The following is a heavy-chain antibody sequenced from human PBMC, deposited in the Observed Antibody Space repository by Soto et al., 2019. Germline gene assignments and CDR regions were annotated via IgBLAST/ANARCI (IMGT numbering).Heavy chain of an antibody. V-gene: IGHV2-5*01. D-gene: IGHD6-19*01. CDR1: GFSLSASGVG. J-gene: IGHJ4*02. Sequence: QITLKESGPTLVKPTQTLTLTCTFSGFSLSASGVGVGWIRQSPGKALQWLALIYWNGDRRYNPSLKTRLTVTKDTSKNQVVLTLTNMDPVDTATYYCAHRPSGWFLLDHWGQGTLVTVSS. CDR2: IYWNGDR. CDR3: AHRPSGWFLLDH.